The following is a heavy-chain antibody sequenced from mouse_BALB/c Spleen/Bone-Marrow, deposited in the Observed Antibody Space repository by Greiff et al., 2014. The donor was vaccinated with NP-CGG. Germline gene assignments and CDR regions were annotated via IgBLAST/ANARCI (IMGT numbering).Heavy chain of an antibody. CDR3: ARYLYGYTATFGY. Sequence: VHVKQSGAELVKPGASVKLSCTASGFNIRDTYMHWVKQRPEQGLEWIGRIDPANGNTKYDPKFQGKATITADTSSNTAYLQLSSLTSEDTAVYCCARYLYGYTATFGYWGQGTTLTVSS. V-gene: IGHV14-3*02. CDR1: GFNIRDTY. D-gene: IGHD1-2*01. J-gene: IGHJ2*01. CDR2: IDPANGNT.